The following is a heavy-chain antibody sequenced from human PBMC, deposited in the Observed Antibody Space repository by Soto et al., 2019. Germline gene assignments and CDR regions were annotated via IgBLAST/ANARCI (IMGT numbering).Heavy chain of an antibody. J-gene: IGHJ4*02. V-gene: IGHV4-59*01. D-gene: IGHD4-17*01. CDR3: ARITTVTTGFDY. Sequence: PSETLSLTCTVSGGSISSYYWSWIRQPPGKGLEWIGYIYYSGSTNYNPSLKSRVTISVDTSKNQFSLKLSSVTAADTAVYYCARITTVTTGFDYWGQGTLVTVSS. CDR2: IYYSGST. CDR1: GGSISSYY.